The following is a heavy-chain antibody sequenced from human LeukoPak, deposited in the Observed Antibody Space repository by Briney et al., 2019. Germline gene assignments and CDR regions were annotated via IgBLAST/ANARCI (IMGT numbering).Heavy chain of an antibody. D-gene: IGHD2-2*01. CDR3: ARLTGRDTSDWPYFHY. CDR2: IHYSGTT. Sequence: TETLSLTCTVSGSSIRSSSYHWGWVRQPPGKGLEWIGNIHYSGTTSYNPSLKSRVTLSVDTSKNQFSLKLTSVTAADTAVFYCARLTGRDTSDWPYFHYWGQGALVTVSS. J-gene: IGHJ4*01. V-gene: IGHV4-39*01. CDR1: GSSIRSSSYH.